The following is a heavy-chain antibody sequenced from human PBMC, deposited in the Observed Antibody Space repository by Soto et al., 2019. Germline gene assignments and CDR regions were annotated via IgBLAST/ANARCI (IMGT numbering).Heavy chain of an antibody. CDR2: IYHSGST. D-gene: IGHD3-22*01. Sequence: QLQLQEYGSGLVKPSQTLSLTCAVSGGSISSDGYSWSWIREPPGKGLEWIGYIYHSGSTYYNPSLKSRVTISVDRSKNQFSLMLSSVTAADTAVYYCATTRSEYYYDSSGYAFDIWGQGTMVTVSS. V-gene: IGHV4-30-2*01. CDR3: ATTRSEYYYDSSGYAFDI. CDR1: GGSISSDGYS. J-gene: IGHJ3*02.